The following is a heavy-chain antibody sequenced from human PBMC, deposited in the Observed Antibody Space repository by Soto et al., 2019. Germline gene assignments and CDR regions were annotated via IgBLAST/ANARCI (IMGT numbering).Heavy chain of an antibody. V-gene: IGHV4-39*01. CDR3: ARHPTPWESNWFHP. Sequence: QLQLQESGPRLVKPSETLSLTCTVSGASISNIDYSWGWIRQAPGKGLEWIGTMYYSGSTYYNASPKRRVPVSVDTSRKEVSLNLTSVTAADTAVYYCARHPTPWESNWFHPWGQGTLVTVSS. CDR1: GASISNIDYS. J-gene: IGHJ5*02. D-gene: IGHD1-26*01. CDR2: MYYSGST.